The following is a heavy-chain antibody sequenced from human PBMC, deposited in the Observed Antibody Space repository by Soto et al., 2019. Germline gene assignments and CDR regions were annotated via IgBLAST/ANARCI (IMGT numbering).Heavy chain of an antibody. CDR3: ARHEAARPNKYGMDV. CDR1: GGSISSSSYY. V-gene: IGHV4-39*01. CDR2: IYYSGST. J-gene: IGHJ6*04. D-gene: IGHD6-6*01. Sequence: TSETLSLTCTVSGGSISSSSYYWGWIRQPPGKGLEWIGSIYYSGSTYYNPSLKSRVTISVDTSKNQFSLKLCSVTAADTAVYYWARHEAARPNKYGMDVWGQRDHGHRLL.